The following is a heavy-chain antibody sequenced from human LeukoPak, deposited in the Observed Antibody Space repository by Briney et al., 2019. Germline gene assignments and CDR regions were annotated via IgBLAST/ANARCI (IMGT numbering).Heavy chain of an antibody. CDR1: GYTITELS. D-gene: IGHD1-26*01. V-gene: IGHV1-24*01. Sequence: ASVKVSCKVFGYTITELSINWVRQPPAKGLEWMGGLHPEDGITIYAPKSQGRVTMTEDTSTNTAYMELNSLTSGDTAVYYRVVGFVSPGALDWGHGTLVIVSS. CDR3: VVGFVSPGALD. J-gene: IGHJ4*01. CDR2: LHPEDGIT.